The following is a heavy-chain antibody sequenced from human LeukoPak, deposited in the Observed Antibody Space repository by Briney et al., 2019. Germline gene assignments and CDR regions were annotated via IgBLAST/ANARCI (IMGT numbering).Heavy chain of an antibody. CDR2: INAGNGNT. CDR3: ARDAPRGMDV. CDR1: GYTFTGYY. Sequence: ASVKVSCKASGYTFTGYYMHWVRQAPGQRLEWMGWINAGNGNTKYSQKFQGRVTITRDTSASTAYMGLSSLRSEDTAVYYCARDAPRGMDVWGQGTTVTVSS. V-gene: IGHV1-3*01. J-gene: IGHJ6*02.